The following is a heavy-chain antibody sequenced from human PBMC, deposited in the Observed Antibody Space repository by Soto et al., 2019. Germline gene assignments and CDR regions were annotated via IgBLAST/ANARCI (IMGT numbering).Heavy chain of an antibody. D-gene: IGHD3-10*01. J-gene: IGHJ3*02. Sequence: SETLSPTCTVSGGSISSYYWSWIRQPPGKGLEWIGYIYYSGSTNYNPSLKSRVTISVDTSKNQFSLKLSSVTSADTAVYYCAKNYGNAFDIWGQGTMVTVSS. CDR1: GGSISSYY. V-gene: IGHV4-59*01. CDR3: AKNYGNAFDI. CDR2: IYYSGST.